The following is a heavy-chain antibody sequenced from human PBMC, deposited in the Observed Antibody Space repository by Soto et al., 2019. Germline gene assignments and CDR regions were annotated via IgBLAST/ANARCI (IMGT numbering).Heavy chain of an antibody. CDR2: TYYRSKWYN. J-gene: IGHJ4*02. V-gene: IGHV6-1*01. CDR3: ARASLQLTGTTPFDY. D-gene: IGHD1-7*01. CDR1: GDSVSSNSAA. Sequence: QSPTLSLTCAISGDSVSSNSAAWHWIRQSPSRGLEWLGRTYYRSKWYNDYAVSVKSRITINPDTSKNQFSLQLNSVTPEDTAVYYCARASLQLTGTTPFDYWGQGTLVTVSS.